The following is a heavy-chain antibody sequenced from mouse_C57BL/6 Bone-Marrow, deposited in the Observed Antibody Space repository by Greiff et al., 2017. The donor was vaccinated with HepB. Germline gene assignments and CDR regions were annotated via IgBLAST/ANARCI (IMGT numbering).Heavy chain of an antibody. CDR3: ARGTYSNYLYYYAMDY. V-gene: IGHV1-69*01. CDR2: IDPSDSYT. J-gene: IGHJ4*01. D-gene: IGHD2-5*01. CDR1: GYTFTSYW. Sequence: VQLQQPGAELVMPGASVKLSCKASGYTFTSYWMHWVKQRPGQGLEWIGEIDPSDSYTNYNQKFKGKSTLPVDKSSSTAYMHLISLTSEDSAVYYCARGTYSNYLYYYAMDYWGQVTAVTVSS.